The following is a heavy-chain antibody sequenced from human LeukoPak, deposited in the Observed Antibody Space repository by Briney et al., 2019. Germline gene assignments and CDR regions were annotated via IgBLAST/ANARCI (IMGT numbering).Heavy chain of an antibody. V-gene: IGHV3-21*01. CDR2: ISSSSSYI. D-gene: IGHD3-3*01. J-gene: IGHJ4*02. CDR1: GFTFSSYS. Sequence: GGSLRLSCAASGFTFSSYSMNWVRQAPGKGLEWVSSISSSSSYIYYADSVKGRFTISRDNAKNSLYLQMNSLRAEDTAVYYCARDFWSGYPVDYWGQGTLVTVSS. CDR3: ARDFWSGYPVDY.